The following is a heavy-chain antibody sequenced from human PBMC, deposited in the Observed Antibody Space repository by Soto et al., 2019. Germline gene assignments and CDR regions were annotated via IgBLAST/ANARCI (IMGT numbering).Heavy chain of an antibody. CDR1: GGSISSSSYY. CDR3: ARLGGSYRSWFDP. Sequence: QLQLQESGPGLVKPSETLSLTCTVSGGSISSSSYYWGWIRQPPGKGLEWIGSIYYSGSTYYNPSLQSRVTISVDTSKNQFSLKLSSVTAADTAVYYCARLGGSYRSWFDPWGQGTLVTVSS. CDR2: IYYSGST. V-gene: IGHV4-39*01. J-gene: IGHJ5*02. D-gene: IGHD1-26*01.